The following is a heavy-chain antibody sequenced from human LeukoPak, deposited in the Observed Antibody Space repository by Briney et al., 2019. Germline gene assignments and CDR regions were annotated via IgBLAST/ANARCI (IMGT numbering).Heavy chain of an antibody. V-gene: IGHV4-34*01. D-gene: IGHD2-21*01. J-gene: IGHJ6*03. Sequence: PSETLSLTCAVYGGSFSGYYWSWIRQPPGKGLEWIGEINHSGSTNYNPSLKSRVTISVDTSKNQFSLKLSSVTAADTAVYYCARDSQYYYYMDVWGKGTTVTVSS. CDR3: ARDSQYYYYMDV. CDR1: GGSFSGYY. CDR2: INHSGST.